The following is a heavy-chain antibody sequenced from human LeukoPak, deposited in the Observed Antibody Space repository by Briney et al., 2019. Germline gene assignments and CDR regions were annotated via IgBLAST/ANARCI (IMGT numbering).Heavy chain of an antibody. J-gene: IGHJ3*02. D-gene: IGHD3-22*01. V-gene: IGHV7-4-1*02. Sequence: ASVKVSCKASGYTFTSYTMNWVRQAPGQGLEWMGWINTNTGNPTYAQGFTGRFVFSLDTSVSTAYLKISSLKAEDTAVYYCARRQDYYASSGYSVADAFDIWGQGTMVTVSS. CDR1: GYTFTSYT. CDR3: ARRQDYYASSGYSVADAFDI. CDR2: INTNTGNP.